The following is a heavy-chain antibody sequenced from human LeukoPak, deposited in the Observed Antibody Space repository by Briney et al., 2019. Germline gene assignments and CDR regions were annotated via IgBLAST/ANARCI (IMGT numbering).Heavy chain of an antibody. CDR1: GFTFSSYS. V-gene: IGHV3-21*01. Sequence: GGSLRLSCAASGFTFSSYSMNWVGQAPGKGLEWVSSISSSSSYIYYADSVNGRFTISRDNAKNSLYLQMNSLRAEDTAVYYCARAAELRFLEWLPESVDYWGQGPLVTVSS. D-gene: IGHD3-3*01. CDR3: ARAAELRFLEWLPESVDY. J-gene: IGHJ4*02. CDR2: ISSSSSYI.